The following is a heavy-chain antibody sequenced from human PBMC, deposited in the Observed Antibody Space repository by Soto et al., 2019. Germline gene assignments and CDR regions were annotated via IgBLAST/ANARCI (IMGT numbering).Heavy chain of an antibody. V-gene: IGHV3-72*01. CDR2: SRNKVNSYTT. CDR1: GFTFSDYY. CDR3: GRLVTATANGDYFDH. D-gene: IGHD1-26*01. J-gene: IGHJ4*02. Sequence: EVQLVESGGGLVQPGGSLRLFCAVSGFTFSDYYMDWVRQAPGKGLEWVGRSRNKVNSYTTEYAASVKGRFTISRDESKNSLCLQMNSLKTEDTAVYYCGRLVTATANGDYFDHWGQGTLVTVSS.